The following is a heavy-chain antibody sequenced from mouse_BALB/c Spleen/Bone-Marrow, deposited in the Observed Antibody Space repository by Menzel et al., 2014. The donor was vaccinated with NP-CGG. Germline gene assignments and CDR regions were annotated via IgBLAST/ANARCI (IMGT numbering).Heavy chain of an antibody. D-gene: IGHD2-14*01. CDR1: GFSLTSYG. Sequence: VKLVESGPGLVQPSQSLSITCTVSGFSLTSYGVHWVRRSPGKGLEWVGVIWSGGSTDYNAAFISRLSISKDNSKSQVFFKMNSLQADDTAIYYCARNRVRRPMDYWGQGTSVTVSS. V-gene: IGHV2-4-1*01. J-gene: IGHJ4*01. CDR2: IWSGGST. CDR3: ARNRVRRPMDY.